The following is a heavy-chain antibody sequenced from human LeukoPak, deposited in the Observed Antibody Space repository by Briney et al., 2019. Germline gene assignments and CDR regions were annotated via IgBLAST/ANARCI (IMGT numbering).Heavy chain of an antibody. CDR1: GFTFSSYW. CDR2: INSDGSST. J-gene: IGHJ4*02. V-gene: IGHV3-74*01. Sequence: GGSLRLSCAASGFTFSSYWMHWVRQAPGKGLVWVSRINSDGSSTSYADSVKDRFTISRDNAKNTLYLQMNSLRAEDTAVYYCASPPGYSSGWYVYWGQGTLVTVSP. D-gene: IGHD6-19*01. CDR3: ASPPGYSSGWYVY.